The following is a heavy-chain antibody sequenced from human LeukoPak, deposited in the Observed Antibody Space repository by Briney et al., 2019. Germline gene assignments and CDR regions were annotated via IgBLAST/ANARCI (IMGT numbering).Heavy chain of an antibody. CDR2: INPNSGGT. CDR3: ARQSCSGGSCYPRPYWYFDL. V-gene: IGHV1-2*02. Sequence: ASVKVSCKASGYTFTGYYMHWVRQAPGQGLEWMGWINPNSGGTNYAQKFQGRVTMTRDTSISTAYMELSRLRSDDTAVYYCARQSCSGGSCYPRPYWYFDLWGRGTLVTVSS. CDR1: GYTFTGYY. D-gene: IGHD2-15*01. J-gene: IGHJ2*01.